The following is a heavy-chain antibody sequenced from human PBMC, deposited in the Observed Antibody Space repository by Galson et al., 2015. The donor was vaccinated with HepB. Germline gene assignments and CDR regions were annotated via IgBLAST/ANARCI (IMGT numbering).Heavy chain of an antibody. V-gene: IGHV3-64D*09. J-gene: IGHJ2*01. CDR1: GFTFSSYA. CDR2: ISSNGGST. Sequence: SLRLSCAASGFTFSSYAMHWVRQAPGKGLEYVSAISSNGGSTYYADSVKGRFTISRDNSKNTLYLQMSSLRAEDTAVYYCVEASPDYYDSSGYPYWYFHLWGRGTLVTVSS. CDR3: VEASPDYYDSSGYPYWYFHL. D-gene: IGHD3-22*01.